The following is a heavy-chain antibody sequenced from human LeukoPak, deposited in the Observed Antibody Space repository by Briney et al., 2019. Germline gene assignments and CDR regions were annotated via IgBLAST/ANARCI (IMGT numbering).Heavy chain of an antibody. CDR2: INHSGST. V-gene: IGHV4-34*01. CDR3: ASGAIFDY. J-gene: IGHJ4*02. CDR1: GGSFSGYY. Sequence: SETLSVTCAVYGGSFSGYYWSWIRQPPGKGLEWIGEINHSGSTNYNPSLKSRVTISVDTSKNQFSLKLSSVTAADTAAYYCASGAIFDYWGQGTLVTVSS. D-gene: IGHD2-2*01.